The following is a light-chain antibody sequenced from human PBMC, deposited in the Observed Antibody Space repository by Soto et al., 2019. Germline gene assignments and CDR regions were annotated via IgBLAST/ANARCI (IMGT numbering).Light chain of an antibody. J-gene: IGKJ2*01. CDR3: QQYTIDFYA. Sequence: DIQLTQSPSALSASVGDTVTITCRASKSIMTYLAWYQQKPGRAPKLLIYDASSLQTGVPSRFSGSGSGIEFSLTLSSLHSEDFATYHCQQYTIDFYAFVQGTKLQ. CDR1: KSIMTY. CDR2: DAS. V-gene: IGKV1-5*01.